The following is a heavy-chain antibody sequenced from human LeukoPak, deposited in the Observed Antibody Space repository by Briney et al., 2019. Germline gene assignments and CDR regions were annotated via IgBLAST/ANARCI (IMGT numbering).Heavy chain of an antibody. CDR2: INPKSGGT. V-gene: IGHV1-2*02. CDR3: ARTGGNVGSDP. J-gene: IGHJ5*02. D-gene: IGHD2-8*02. CDR1: GYTFIDYY. Sequence: EASVKVSCKASGYTFIDYYMQWVRQAPGQGLEWMGWINPKSGGTKYAQKFHGRVTMTRDTSISTAYMELSRLRSDDTAVYYCARTGGNVGSDPWGQGTLVTVSS.